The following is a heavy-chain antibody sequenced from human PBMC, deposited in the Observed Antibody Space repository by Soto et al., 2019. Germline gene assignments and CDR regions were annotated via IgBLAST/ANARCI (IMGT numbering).Heavy chain of an antibody. J-gene: IGHJ6*03. Sequence: EVQLLESGGGLVQPGGSLRLSCVASGFSLTNSAVGWVRQAPGKGLEWVSSLSVTGDSAFYSDSVKGRFTISRDISKSTLDLQMSSLRAEDTAVYYCAKNGCSYPACYPYYYYVDVWGKGTTVTVSS. D-gene: IGHD2-15*01. V-gene: IGHV3-23*01. CDR2: LSVTGDSA. CDR1: GFSLTNSA. CDR3: AKNGCSYPACYPYYYYVDV.